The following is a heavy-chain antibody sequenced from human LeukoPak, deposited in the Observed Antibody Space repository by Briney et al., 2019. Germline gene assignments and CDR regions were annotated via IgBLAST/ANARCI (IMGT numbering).Heavy chain of an antibody. Sequence: PGGSLRLSCAASGFPFSNHWMSWVRQAPGKGLEWVVNMKPDGTEKYYVDSVKGRSTVSRDNAENSLHLQMNSLRAEDTAVYYCAGVAKEGISHYMDVWGKGTTVIVSS. CDR1: GFPFSNHW. D-gene: IGHD3-3*02. V-gene: IGHV3-7*01. J-gene: IGHJ6*03. CDR3: AGVAKEGISHYMDV. CDR2: MKPDGTEK.